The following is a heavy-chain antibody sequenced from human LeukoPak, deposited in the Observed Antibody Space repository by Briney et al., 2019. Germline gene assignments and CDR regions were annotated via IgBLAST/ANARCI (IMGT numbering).Heavy chain of an antibody. CDR3: ARISYDSSGYYDY. Sequence: GRSLRLSCAASGFSFSSNGMHWVRQAPGKGLVWVSRINSDGSSTSYADSVKGRFTISRDNAKNTLYLQMNSLRAEDTAVYYCARISYDSSGYYDYWGQGTLVTVSS. J-gene: IGHJ4*02. CDR1: GFSFSSNG. V-gene: IGHV3-74*01. D-gene: IGHD3-22*01. CDR2: INSDGSST.